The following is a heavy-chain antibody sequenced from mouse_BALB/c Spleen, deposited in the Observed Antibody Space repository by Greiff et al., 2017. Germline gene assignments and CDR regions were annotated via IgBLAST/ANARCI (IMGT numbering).Heavy chain of an antibody. D-gene: IGHD2-4*01. J-gene: IGHJ2*01. CDR1: GYTFTSYY. CDR3: TINYDYVFDY. Sequence: VKLMESGAELARPGASVKLSCKASGYTFTSYYMYWVKQRPGQGLEWIGEINPSNGGTNFNEKFKRKATLTVDKSSSTAYMQLSSLTSEDSAVYYCTINYDYVFDYWGQGTTLTVSS. CDR2: INPSNGGT. V-gene: IGHV1S16*01.